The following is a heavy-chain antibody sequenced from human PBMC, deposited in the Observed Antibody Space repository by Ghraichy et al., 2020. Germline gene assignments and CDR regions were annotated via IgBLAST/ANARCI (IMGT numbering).Heavy chain of an antibody. J-gene: IGHJ4*02. Sequence: GGALRLSCVASGFTVSNNCMRWVRQAPGKGLECVSVIYIGGTTYSADSVKDRFTISRDDSKNTLYLQMNSLRVEDTAVYYCARDEQRLGGWGQGTLVTVSS. CDR1: GFTVSNNC. CDR2: IYIGGTT. V-gene: IGHV3-53*01. D-gene: IGHD6-25*01. CDR3: ARDEQRLGG.